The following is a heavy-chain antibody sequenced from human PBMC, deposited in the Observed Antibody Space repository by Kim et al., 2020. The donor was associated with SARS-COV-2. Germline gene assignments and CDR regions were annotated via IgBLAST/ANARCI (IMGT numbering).Heavy chain of an antibody. CDR3: AREGGGSAWYRGWFDP. CDR1: GGSINPYY. V-gene: IGHV4-59*13. J-gene: IGHJ5*02. D-gene: IGHD6-19*01. CDR2: IFYSGTT. Sequence: SETLSLTCTVSGGSINPYYWNWIRQSPGKGLEWIGNIFYSGTTDYNPSLKSRVTISVDTSKNQFYLKLTSVTAGDTAVYYCAREGGGSAWYRGWFDPWGQGTLVTVSS.